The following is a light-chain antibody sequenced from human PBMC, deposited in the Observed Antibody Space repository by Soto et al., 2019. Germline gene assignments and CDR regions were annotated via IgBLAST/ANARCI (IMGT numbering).Light chain of an antibody. V-gene: IGLV2-14*02. CDR2: EGT. J-gene: IGLJ1*01. CDR3: QSYDNSLSAYV. CDR1: NSDVGTHNL. Sequence: QSALTQPASVSGSPGQSITISCTGTNSDVGTHNLVSWYQQHPGKAPKLIIYEGTKRPSGVSNRSSGSKSGTSASLAITGLQAEDEADYYCQSYDNSLSAYVFGTGTKVTVL.